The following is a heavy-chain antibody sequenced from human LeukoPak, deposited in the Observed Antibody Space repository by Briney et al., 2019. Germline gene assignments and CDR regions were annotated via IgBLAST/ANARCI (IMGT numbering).Heavy chain of an antibody. CDR3: GRVFRVTVNPVDS. CDR2: INTGGRTT. J-gene: IGHJ4*02. CDR1: GFTFSDYY. V-gene: IGHV3-11*01. D-gene: IGHD4-11*01. Sequence: GGSLRLPCAASGFTFSDYYMTWIRQAPGKGLEWLAHINTGGRTTYYADSVNGRFTISRDNPKSSLFLQMNSLRAEDTAVYYCGRVFRVTVNPVDSWGQGTLVTVSS.